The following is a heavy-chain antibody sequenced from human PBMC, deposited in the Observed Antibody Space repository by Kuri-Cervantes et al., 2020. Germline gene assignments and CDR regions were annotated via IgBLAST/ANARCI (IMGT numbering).Heavy chain of an antibody. Sequence: GESLKISCAASGFTFSSYAMHWVRQAPGKGLEWVAVISYDGSNKYYADSVKGRFTISRDNSKNTLYLQMNSLRAEDTAVYYCARDHRMYYDILTGYYPPTYYYGMDVWGQGTTVTVSS. V-gene: IGHV3-30-3*01. CDR3: ARDHRMYYDILTGYYPPTYYYGMDV. CDR2: ISYDGSNK. J-gene: IGHJ6*02. CDR1: GFTFSSYA. D-gene: IGHD3-9*01.